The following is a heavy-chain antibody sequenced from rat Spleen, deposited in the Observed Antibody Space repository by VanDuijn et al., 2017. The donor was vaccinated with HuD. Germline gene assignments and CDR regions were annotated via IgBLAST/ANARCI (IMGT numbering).Heavy chain of an antibody. V-gene: IGHV5-31*01. CDR1: GFTFNNYW. CDR3: TRDNERSYVMDA. Sequence: EVQLVESGGGLVQPGRSLKLSCVASGFTFNNYWLSWVRQGPGKGLEWVASTTNTGDSTYYPDSVKGRFTISRDNAKSTLYLQMNSLRSEDTATYYCTRDNERSYVMDAWGQGASVTVSS. J-gene: IGHJ4*01. CDR2: TTNTGDST.